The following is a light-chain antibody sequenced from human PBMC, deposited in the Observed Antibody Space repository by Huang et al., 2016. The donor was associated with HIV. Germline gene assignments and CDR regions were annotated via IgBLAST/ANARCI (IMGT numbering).Light chain of an antibody. J-gene: IGKJ1*01. V-gene: IGKV4-1*01. Sequence: DIVMTQSPDSLAVSPGERATINCKSSQSALYSLSKKNYLAWFHQKPGRPPKLLIYWATTRESGVPDRFSGSGSGTDFTLTINNLQAEDVAVYFCLQYYSVPQTFGHGTKVEI. CDR3: LQYYSVPQT. CDR1: QSALYSLSKKNY. CDR2: WAT.